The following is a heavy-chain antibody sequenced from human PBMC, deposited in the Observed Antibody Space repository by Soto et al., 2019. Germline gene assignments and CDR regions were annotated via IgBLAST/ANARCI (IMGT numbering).Heavy chain of an antibody. CDR3: ARSKVGAEPFSFDY. CDR2: INPNSGGI. D-gene: IGHD1-26*01. V-gene: IGHV1-2*04. Sequence: ASVKVSCKASGYTFSDYYMHWVRQAPGQGLEWMGWINPNSGGINYAQNFQGWVTMTRDTSISTAFMELSRLRSDDTAVYYCARSKVGAEPFSFDYWGQGNLVTVSS. J-gene: IGHJ4*02. CDR1: GYTFSDYY.